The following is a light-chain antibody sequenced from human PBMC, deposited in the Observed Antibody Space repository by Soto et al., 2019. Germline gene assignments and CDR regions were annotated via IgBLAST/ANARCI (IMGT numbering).Light chain of an antibody. CDR2: GAS. V-gene: IGKV3D-15*01. CDR1: QSVSSN. CDR3: QQYNNWPPFT. Sequence: EIVMTQAPATLSVYPGERATLSCRASQSVSSNLAWYQQKPGQAPGLLIYGASTRATGIPARFSGSGSGTEFTLTISSLQSEDFAVYYCQQYNNWPPFTFGPGTKVDIK. J-gene: IGKJ3*01.